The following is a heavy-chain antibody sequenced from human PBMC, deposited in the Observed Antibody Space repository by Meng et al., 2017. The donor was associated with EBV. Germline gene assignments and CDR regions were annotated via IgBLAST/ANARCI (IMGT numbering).Heavy chain of an antibody. CDR1: RGSISITNW. V-gene: IGHV4-4*02. CDR3: VGTRTGTPDY. Sequence: QLQLHWSAPGLLSPSRSQSLTVAVSRGSISITNWSSSVRHPPGKWLECIGEIYHSGCTNYNPSLKSRVTISVDKSKNQFSLKLSSVTAADTAVYYCVGTRTGTPDYWGQGTLVTVSS. CDR2: IYHSGCT. D-gene: IGHD1-1*01. J-gene: IGHJ4*02.